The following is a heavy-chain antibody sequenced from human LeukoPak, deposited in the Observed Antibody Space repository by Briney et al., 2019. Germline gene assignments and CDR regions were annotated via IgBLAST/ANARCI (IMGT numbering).Heavy chain of an antibody. CDR1: GGSFSGYY. CDR2: INHSGST. J-gene: IGHJ5*02. CDR3: ARGYRHYYGSGKNWFDP. D-gene: IGHD3-10*01. V-gene: IGHV4-34*01. Sequence: SEALSLTCAVYGGSFSGYYWSWIRQPPGKGLEWIGEINHSGSTNYNPSLKSRVTISVDTSKNQFSLKLSSVTAADAAVYYCARGYRHYYGSGKNWFDPRGQGTLVTVSS.